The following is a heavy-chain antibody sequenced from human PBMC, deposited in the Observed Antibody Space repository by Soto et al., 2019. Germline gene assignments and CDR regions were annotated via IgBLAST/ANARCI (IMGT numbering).Heavy chain of an antibody. J-gene: IGHJ4*02. CDR3: ARHEVGSGNARGLDY. CDR2: IYPGDSDT. V-gene: IGHV5-51*01. Sequence: TGESLKISCKGSGYSFTSYWTDWVRQMPGKGLEWMGIIYPGDSDTRDSPSFQGQVTISADKSISTVYLQWSSLKASDTALYYCARHEVGSGNARGLDYWGQGPLVTVSS. D-gene: IGHD3-10*01. CDR1: GYSFTSYW.